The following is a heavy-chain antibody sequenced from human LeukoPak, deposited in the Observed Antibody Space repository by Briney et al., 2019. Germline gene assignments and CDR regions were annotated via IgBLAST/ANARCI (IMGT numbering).Heavy chain of an antibody. CDR1: GFTVSSNY. D-gene: IGHD3-16*01. CDR3: ARGWGSNVYASAFDV. CDR2: IYSCGST. Sequence: GGSLRLSCAASGFTVSSNYMSWVRQAPGKGLEWVSVIYSCGSTYYADSVKGRFTISRDNSKNTLYLQMNDLRAEDTAVYYCARGWGSNVYASAFDVWGQGTMVTVSS. J-gene: IGHJ3*01. V-gene: IGHV3-66*03.